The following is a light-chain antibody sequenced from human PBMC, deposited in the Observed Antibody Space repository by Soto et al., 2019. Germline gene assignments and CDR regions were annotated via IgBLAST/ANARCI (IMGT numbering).Light chain of an antibody. V-gene: IGKV3-20*01. CDR3: QQYDTSPRT. J-gene: IGKJ1*01. Sequence: EIVLTQYPGTLSLSPGERATLSCRASQSVSSNFLARYQQKRGQAPMLLIYGASNRATGIPTRFSGSGSGTDFTLTISRLEPEDFAVYYCQQYDTSPRTFGQVTKVEI. CDR2: GAS. CDR1: QSVSSNF.